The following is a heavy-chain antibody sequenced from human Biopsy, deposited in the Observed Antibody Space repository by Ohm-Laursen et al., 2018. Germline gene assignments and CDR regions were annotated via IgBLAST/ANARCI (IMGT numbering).Heavy chain of an antibody. CDR2: IYFTGRT. D-gene: IGHD5-24*01. J-gene: IGHJ2*01. CDR3: ASAGYNPDWNFDL. V-gene: IGHV4-59*12. CDR1: GGPIDSYY. Sequence: SETLSLTCTVSGGPIDSYYWSWIRQPPGKALEWIGYIYFTGRTSYNPSLKGRVTMSVNTSKKRFSLRLSSVTAADTAVYYCASAGYNPDWNFDLWGRGTRVTVSS.